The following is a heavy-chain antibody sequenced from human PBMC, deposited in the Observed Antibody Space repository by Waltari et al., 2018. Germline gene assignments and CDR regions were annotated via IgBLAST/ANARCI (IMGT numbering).Heavy chain of an antibody. D-gene: IGHD5-12*01. Sequence: QLQLQESGPGLVTPSETLSLTSTVPGGALSRGRTSWAWIRQPPGKGLEWFGSIYYSGSTYYNLSLKSRVTISVDRSTNQVSLKLTSVTAADTAVYFCAREVPRNGYIGLIYYYMDVWGKGTTVTVSS. CDR1: GGALSRGRTS. V-gene: IGHV4-39*01. J-gene: IGHJ6*03. CDR3: AREVPRNGYIGLIYYYMDV. CDR2: IYYSGST.